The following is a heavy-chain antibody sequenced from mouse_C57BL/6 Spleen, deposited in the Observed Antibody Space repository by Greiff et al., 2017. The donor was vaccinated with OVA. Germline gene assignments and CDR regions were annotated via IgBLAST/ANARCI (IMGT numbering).Heavy chain of an antibody. Sequence: EVKLVESGGGLVKPGGSLKLSCAASGFTFSDYGMHWVRQAPEKGLEWVAYISSGSSTIYYADTVKGRFTISRDNAKNTLFLQMTSLRSEDTAMYYCASGITTVVGDYWGQGTTLTVSS. CDR1: GFTFSDYG. J-gene: IGHJ2*01. CDR3: ASGITTVVGDY. CDR2: ISSGSSTI. V-gene: IGHV5-17*01. D-gene: IGHD1-1*01.